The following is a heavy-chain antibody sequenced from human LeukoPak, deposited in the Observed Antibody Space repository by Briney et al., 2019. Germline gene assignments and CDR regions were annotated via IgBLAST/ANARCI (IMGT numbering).Heavy chain of an antibody. V-gene: IGHV3-30*02. D-gene: IGHD1-14*01. J-gene: IGHJ4*02. CDR1: GFTFSAYG. Sequence: PGGSLRLSCAASGFTFSAYGMHWVRQAPGKGLEWVAFIQNDGSKNYYADSVKGLLTISRDNSKNTLYLHMNSLRLEDTAVYYCARDLHPWTGDYWGQGTLVTVSS. CDR2: IQNDGSKN. CDR3: ARDLHPWTGDY.